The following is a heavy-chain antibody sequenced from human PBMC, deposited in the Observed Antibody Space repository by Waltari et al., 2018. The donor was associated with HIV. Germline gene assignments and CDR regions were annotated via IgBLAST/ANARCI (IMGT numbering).Heavy chain of an antibody. Sequence: QVQLVQSGAEVKQPGASVKVSCKASGYTFTGYYMHWVGPAPGRGFEWMGRINPNSGGTNYAQQFQGRVTMTRDTSISTAYMELSRLRSDDTAVYYCAREGARMTTMIYYYYGMDVWGQGTTVTVSS. CDR3: AREGARMTTMIYYYYGMDV. CDR1: GYTFTGYY. V-gene: IGHV1-2*06. J-gene: IGHJ6*02. CDR2: INPNSGGT. D-gene: IGHD4-4*01.